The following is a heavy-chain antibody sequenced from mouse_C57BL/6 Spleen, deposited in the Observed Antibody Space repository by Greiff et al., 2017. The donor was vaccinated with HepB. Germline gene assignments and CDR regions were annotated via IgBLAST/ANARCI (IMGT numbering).Heavy chain of an antibody. CDR1: GFTFSDYG. V-gene: IGHV5-17*01. Sequence: EVMLVESGGGLVKPGGSLKLSRAASGFTFSDYGMHWVRQAPEKGLEWVAYISSGSSTIYYADTVKGRFTISRDNAKNTLFLQMTSLRSEDTAMYYCASPYYYGSSAFAYWGQGTLVTVSA. J-gene: IGHJ3*01. CDR2: ISSGSSTI. D-gene: IGHD1-1*01. CDR3: ASPYYYGSSAFAY.